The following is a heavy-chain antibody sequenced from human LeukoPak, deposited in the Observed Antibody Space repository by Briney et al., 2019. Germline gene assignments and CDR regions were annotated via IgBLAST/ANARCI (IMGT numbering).Heavy chain of an antibody. D-gene: IGHD2-21*02. CDR2: INHSGST. J-gene: IGHJ4*02. CDR1: GGSFSGYY. Sequence: TSETLSLTCAVYGGSFSGYYWSWIRQPPGKGLEWIGEINHSGSTNYNPSLKSRVTISVDTSKNQFSLKLSSVTAADTAVYYCASRVVVTSPLNFDYWGQGTLVTVSS. CDR3: ASRVVVTSPLNFDY. V-gene: IGHV4-34*01.